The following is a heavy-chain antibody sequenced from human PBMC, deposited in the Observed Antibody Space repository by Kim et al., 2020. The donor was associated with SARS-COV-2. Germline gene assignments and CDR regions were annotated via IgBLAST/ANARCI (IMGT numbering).Heavy chain of an antibody. V-gene: IGHV3-13*01. CDR3: ARLRGPYGMDV. D-gene: IGHD3-10*01. J-gene: IGHJ6*02. Sequence: TYHPRSVKGRFTISRENAKNSLYLQMNSLGAGDTAVYCYARLRGPYGMDVWGQGTTVTVSS. CDR2: T.